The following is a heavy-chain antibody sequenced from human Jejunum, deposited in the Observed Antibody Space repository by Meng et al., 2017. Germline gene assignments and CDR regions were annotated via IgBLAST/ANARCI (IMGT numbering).Heavy chain of an antibody. CDR2: IYYSGNT. Sequence: QLQLQESGPGLVKPSETLSPTCTVSGGSISSSSYYWGWTRQPPGRGLEWIGSIYYSGNTHYSSSLKSRVSISVDTSKNHFSLRLDSLTAADTAVYYCARGGGDSYGTFDSWGRGTLVTVSS. CDR3: ARGGGDSYGTFDS. D-gene: IGHD2-21*01. V-gene: IGHV4-39*02. J-gene: IGHJ4*02. CDR1: GGSISSSSYY.